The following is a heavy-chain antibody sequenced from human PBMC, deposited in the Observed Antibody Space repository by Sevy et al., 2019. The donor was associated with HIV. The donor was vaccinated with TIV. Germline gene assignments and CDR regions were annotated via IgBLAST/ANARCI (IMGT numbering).Heavy chain of an antibody. CDR2: ISSSGSTI. V-gene: IGHV3-48*03. CDR1: GFTFSSYE. D-gene: IGHD5-12*01. J-gene: IGHJ6*02. Sequence: GGSLRLSCAASGFTFSSYEMNWVRQAPGKGLEWVSYISSSGSTIYYADSVKGRFTISRDNAKNSLYLQMNSLRAEDTAVYYCARGALEMATITPYYYGMDVWGQGTTVTVSS. CDR3: ARGALEMATITPYYYGMDV.